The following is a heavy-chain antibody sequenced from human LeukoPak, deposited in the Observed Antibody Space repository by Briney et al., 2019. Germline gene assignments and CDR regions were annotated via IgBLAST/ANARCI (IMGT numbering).Heavy chain of an antibody. CDR3: ARAGGIIEFFDL. CDR2: IIPGGGRT. J-gene: IGHJ2*01. D-gene: IGHD3-16*01. CDR1: GYNFTTKY. Sequence: ASVKVSCKASGYNFTTKYIHWVRQAPGQGLDWMGMIIPGGGRTTFPQKFQGRVTMTGDTSTSTVYMELSGLRYEDTALYYCARAGGIIEFFDLWGRGTLVTVSS. V-gene: IGHV1-46*01.